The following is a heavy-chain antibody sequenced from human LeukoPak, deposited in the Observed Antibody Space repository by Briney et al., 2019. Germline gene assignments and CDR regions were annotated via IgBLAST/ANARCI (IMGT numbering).Heavy chain of an antibody. CDR3: ARSGTYQHSSSYDY. Sequence: PSETLSLTCIVSNYSISSGSYWTWIRQPPGRGLEWIGGIYHSGYTFYNPSLKSRVTISVDTSKNQFSLKLSSVTAADTAVYYCARSGTYQHSSSYDYWGQGTLVTVSS. V-gene: IGHV4-38-2*02. CDR1: NYSISSGSY. J-gene: IGHJ4*02. CDR2: IYHSGYT. D-gene: IGHD6-13*01.